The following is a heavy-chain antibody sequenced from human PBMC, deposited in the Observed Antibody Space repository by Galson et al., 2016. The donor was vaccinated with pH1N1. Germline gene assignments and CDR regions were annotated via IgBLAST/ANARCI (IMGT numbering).Heavy chain of an antibody. CDR1: GGTFSNSA. J-gene: IGHJ4*02. V-gene: IGHV1-69*06. D-gene: IGHD5-18*01. CDR3: ATTSGYTYTLRGIYFDY. CDR2: IIPMLNTA. Sequence: SVKVSCKASGGTFSNSAVTWVRQAPGQVLEWMGGIIPMLNTANSAQKFQGRVTITADILTSTAYMELSSLKSEDTALYYCATTSGYTYTLRGIYFDYWGQGTPLTVSS.